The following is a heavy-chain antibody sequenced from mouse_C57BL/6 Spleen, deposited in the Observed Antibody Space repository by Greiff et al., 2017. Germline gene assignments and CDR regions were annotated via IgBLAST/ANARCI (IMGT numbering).Heavy chain of an antibody. V-gene: IGHV1-66*01. CDR2: IYPGSGNT. J-gene: IGHJ4*01. CDR3: ARSGYDSFMDY. Sequence: VKLQESGPELVKPGASVKISCKASGYSFTSYYIHWVKQRPGQGLEWIGWIYPGSGNTKYNEKFKGKATLTADTSSSTAYMQLSSLTSEDSAVYYCARSGYDSFMDYWGQGTSVTVSS. D-gene: IGHD2-4*01. CDR1: GYSFTSYY.